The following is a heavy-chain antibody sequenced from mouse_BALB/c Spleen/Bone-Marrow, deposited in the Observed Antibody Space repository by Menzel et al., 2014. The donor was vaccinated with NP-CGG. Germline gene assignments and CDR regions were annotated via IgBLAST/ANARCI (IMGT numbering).Heavy chain of an antibody. D-gene: IGHD2-14*01. CDR1: GFNIKDTY. V-gene: IGHV14-3*02. Sequence: VQLQQSGAVLVKPGASVKLSCTASGFNIKDTYMHWVKRRPEQGLEWIGRIDPANGNTKYDPKFQGKATITADTSSNTAYLQLSSLTSEDTAVYYCASYYRYDRRFAYWGQGTLVTVSA. CDR3: ASYYRYDRRFAY. J-gene: IGHJ3*01. CDR2: IDPANGNT.